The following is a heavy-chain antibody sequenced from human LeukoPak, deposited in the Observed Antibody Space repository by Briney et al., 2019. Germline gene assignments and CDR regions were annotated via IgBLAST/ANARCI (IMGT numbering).Heavy chain of an antibody. CDR1: GGSISSSSYS. CDR2: IYYSGST. J-gene: IGHJ4*02. V-gene: IGHV4-39*07. Sequence: SETLSLTCTVSGGSISSSSYSWGWIRQPPGKGLEWIGSIYYSGSTYYNPSLKSRVTISVDTSKNQFSLKLSSVTAADTAVYYCARLLHPGIAAAGNGGRFDYWGQGTLVTVSS. D-gene: IGHD6-13*01. CDR3: ARLLHPGIAAAGNGGRFDY.